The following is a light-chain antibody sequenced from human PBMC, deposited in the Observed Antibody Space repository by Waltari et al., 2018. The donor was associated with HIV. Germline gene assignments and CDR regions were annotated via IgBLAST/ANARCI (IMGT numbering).Light chain of an antibody. V-gene: IGLV6-57*01. CDR1: SGSIASNY. CDR3: QSYDSSSVV. CDR2: DDN. J-gene: IGLJ2*01. Sequence: NFMLTQPHSVSESPGKTVTISCTRSSGSIASNYVQRFQQRPGSSPTTWILDDNRRPSRVPDRFSGSIDMSSNAAARSSAGLKTDDEADYYCQSYDSSSVVFGGGTKLTVL.